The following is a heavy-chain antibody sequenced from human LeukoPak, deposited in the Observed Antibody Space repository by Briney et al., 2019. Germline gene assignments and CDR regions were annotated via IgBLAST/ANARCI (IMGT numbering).Heavy chain of an antibody. D-gene: IGHD6-6*01. CDR2: ISGDGTRT. Sequence: GGSLRLSCAASGFTFSTYSMNWVRQAPGKGLEWVSAISGDGTRTYYADSVKGRFTISRDNSKNTMSLQMNSLRAEDTAVYYCAKDDGYSSSLGDYWGQGTLVTVSS. CDR1: GFTFSTYS. J-gene: IGHJ4*02. V-gene: IGHV3-23*01. CDR3: AKDDGYSSSLGDY.